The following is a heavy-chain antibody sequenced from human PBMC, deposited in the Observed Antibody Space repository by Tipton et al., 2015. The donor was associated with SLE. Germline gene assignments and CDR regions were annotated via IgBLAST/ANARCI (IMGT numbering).Heavy chain of an antibody. CDR1: GDSISSYY. Sequence: TLSLTCTVSGDSISSYYWSWIRQPPGKGLEGIGNVHTTGSTNYSPSLKSRVTISVGSSKSQFSLYLSSVTAADTAMYYCASERKGEWPVCISWSQGTLLTVSS. J-gene: IGHJ4*02. V-gene: IGHV4-4*08. CDR2: VHTTGST. CDR3: ASERKGEWPVCIS. D-gene: IGHD3-16*01.